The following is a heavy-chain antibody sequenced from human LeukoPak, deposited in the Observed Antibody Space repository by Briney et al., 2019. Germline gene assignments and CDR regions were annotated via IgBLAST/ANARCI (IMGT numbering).Heavy chain of an antibody. CDR1: GFTFNNYA. J-gene: IGHJ4*02. CDR2: IDESGDKT. V-gene: IGHV3-23*01. D-gene: IGHD1-26*01. CDR3: AKQWVDC. Sequence: GGSLRLSCAVSGFTFNNYAMNWVRQAPGKGLEWVSSIDESGDKTHYADSVKGRFTISRDNSQNTLYLQMNSLRAEDTALYYCAKQWVDCWGEGTQVTVSP.